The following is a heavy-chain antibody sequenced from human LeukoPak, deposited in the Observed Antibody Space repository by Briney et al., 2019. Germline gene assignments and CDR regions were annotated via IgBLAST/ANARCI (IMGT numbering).Heavy chain of an antibody. CDR3: ARLSQGYCGGDCYSGY. CDR1: GGSINSSRYY. CDR2: INYSGRT. Sequence: SETLPLTCTVSGGSINSSRYYWGWIRQPPGKGLEWIGSINYSGRTYYHPSLKSRVTVSVDTSKNQFSLKLSSVTAADTAVFYCARLSQGYCGGDCYSGYWGQGSLVTVSS. J-gene: IGHJ4*02. D-gene: IGHD2-21*02. V-gene: IGHV4-39*01.